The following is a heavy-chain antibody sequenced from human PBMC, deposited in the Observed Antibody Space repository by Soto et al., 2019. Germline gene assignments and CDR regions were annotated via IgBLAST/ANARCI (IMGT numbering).Heavy chain of an antibody. D-gene: IGHD3-22*01. CDR2: IYHSGST. J-gene: IGHJ5*02. Sequence: PSETLSLTCAVSVGSISSCGYAWSWILQPPVKGLAWIGYIYHSGSTYYNPSLKSRVTISVDRSKNQFSLKLSSVTAADTAVYYCARVGWGYYDSSGHKYNWFDPWGQGTLVTVS. CDR1: VGSISSCGYA. V-gene: IGHV4-30-2*01. CDR3: ARVGWGYYDSSGHKYNWFDP.